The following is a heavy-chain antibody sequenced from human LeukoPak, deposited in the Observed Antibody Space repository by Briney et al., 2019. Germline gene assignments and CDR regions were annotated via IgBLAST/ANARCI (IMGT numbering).Heavy chain of an antibody. J-gene: IGHJ4*02. D-gene: IGHD1-26*01. CDR2: ISDSGST. V-gene: IGHV4-4*07. CDR3: ARRRGSYSDDY. CDR1: GGSISTYI. Sequence: SETLSLTCSVSGGSISTYIWSWIRQTAGKGLEWIGRISDSGSTRYNPSLKSRLTMSVDTSKNQFSLKLDSVTAADTAVYFCARRRGSYSDDYWGQGTLVTVSS.